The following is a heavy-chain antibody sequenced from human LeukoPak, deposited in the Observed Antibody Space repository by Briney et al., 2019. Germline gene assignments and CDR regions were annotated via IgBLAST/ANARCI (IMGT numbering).Heavy chain of an antibody. V-gene: IGHV4-38-2*02. CDR2: IYHSGST. CDR1: GYSISSGYY. J-gene: IGHJ3*02. Sequence: SETLSLTCTVSGYSISSGYYWGWIRQPPGKGLEWIGSIYHSGSTYYNPSLKSRVTISVDTSKNQFSLKLSSVTAADTAVYYCARQNHILYDAFDIWGQGTMVTVSS. CDR3: ARQNHILYDAFDI. D-gene: IGHD1-14*01.